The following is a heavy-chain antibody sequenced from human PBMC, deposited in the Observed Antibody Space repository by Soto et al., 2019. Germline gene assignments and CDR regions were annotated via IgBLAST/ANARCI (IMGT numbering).Heavy chain of an antibody. V-gene: IGHV5-10-1*01. CDR1: GYSFTSYW. Sequence: GESLKISCKGSGYSFTSYWISWVRQMPGKGLEWMGRIDPSDSYTNYSPSFQGHVTISADKSISTAYLQWSSLEASDTAMYYCARLNFDSSYYDFWSGYGRADWFDPWGQGTLVTVSS. CDR3: ARLNFDSSYYDFWSGYGRADWFDP. J-gene: IGHJ5*02. D-gene: IGHD3-3*01. CDR2: IDPSDSYT.